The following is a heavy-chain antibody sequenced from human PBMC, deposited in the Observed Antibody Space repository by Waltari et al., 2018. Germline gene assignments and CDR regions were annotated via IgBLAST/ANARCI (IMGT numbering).Heavy chain of an antibody. CDR2: IYYSGST. V-gene: IGHV4-30-4*08. D-gene: IGHD3-22*01. CDR1: GGSISSGDYY. J-gene: IGHJ4*02. Sequence: QVQLQESGPGLVKPSQTLSLTCPVSGGSISSGDYYWSWIPQPPGKGLEWIGYIYYSGSTYYNPSLKSRVTISVDTSKNQFSLKLSSVTAADTAVYYCARVYDSSGYYSDYWGQGTLVTVSS. CDR3: ARVYDSSGYYSDY.